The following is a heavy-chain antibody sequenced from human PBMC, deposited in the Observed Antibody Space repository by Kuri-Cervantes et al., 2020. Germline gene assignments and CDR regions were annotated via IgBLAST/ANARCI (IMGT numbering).Heavy chain of an antibody. V-gene: IGHV4-61*01. D-gene: IGHD3-22*01. CDR3: ARASDYYDSSGYSYHYYYMDV. Sequence: SETLSLTCTVSGGSVSSGSYYWSWIRQPPGKGLEWIGYIYYSGSTNYNPSLKSRVTISVDTSKNQFSLKLNSVTAADTAVYYCARASDYYDSSGYSYHYYYMDVWGKGTTVTVSS. J-gene: IGHJ6*03. CDR2: IYYSGST. CDR1: GGSVSSGSYY.